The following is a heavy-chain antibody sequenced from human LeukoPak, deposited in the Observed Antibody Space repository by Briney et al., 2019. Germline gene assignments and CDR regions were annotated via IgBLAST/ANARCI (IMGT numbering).Heavy chain of an antibody. CDR3: ARDLAYFDY. D-gene: IGHD3-16*01. Sequence: GGSLRLSCAASGFTVSSNYMTWVRQAHGKGLEWVSVIYSSGTTCFADSVKGRFTISRDNSKNTLYLQMNSLRAEDTAVYYCARDLAYFDYWGQGTLVTVSS. V-gene: IGHV3-53*01. CDR1: GFTVSSNY. CDR2: IYSSGTT. J-gene: IGHJ4*02.